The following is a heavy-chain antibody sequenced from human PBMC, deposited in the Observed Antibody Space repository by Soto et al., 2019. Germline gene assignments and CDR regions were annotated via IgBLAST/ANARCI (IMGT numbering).Heavy chain of an antibody. Sequence: PSETLSLTCGVSGYSISSGYYWGRIRQPPGKGLEWIGSVYHSGTTYYNPSLKSRVTISLDTSKNQFSLRLTSVTAADTAMYFCTRSLYSSSWYAGSWGQGTLVTVSS. J-gene: IGHJ4*02. V-gene: IGHV4-38-2*01. CDR3: TRSLYSSSWYAGS. CDR1: GYSISSGYY. D-gene: IGHD6-13*01. CDR2: VYHSGTT.